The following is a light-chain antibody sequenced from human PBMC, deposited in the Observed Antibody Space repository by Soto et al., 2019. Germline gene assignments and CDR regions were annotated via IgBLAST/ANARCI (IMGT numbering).Light chain of an antibody. CDR3: QQYNNWPLYT. Sequence: EIVMTQSPATLSVSPGERATLSCRASQSISSNLAWYQQRPGQAPRLLIYDASTRATGIPARFSGSGSGTEFTLTISSLQSEDFAVYYGQQYNNWPLYTFGQGTKLEIK. V-gene: IGKV3-15*01. CDR2: DAS. J-gene: IGKJ2*01. CDR1: QSISSN.